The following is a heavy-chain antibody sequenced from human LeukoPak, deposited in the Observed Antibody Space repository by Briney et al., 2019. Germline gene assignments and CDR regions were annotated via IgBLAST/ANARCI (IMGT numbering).Heavy chain of an antibody. CDR1: GYTFTGYH. D-gene: IGHD2/OR15-2a*01. Sequence: ASVKVSCKASGYTFTGYHLHWVRQAPGQGLEWMGWINPNSGGTNYAQKFQGRVTMTRDPSIITAYMEPSRLRSDDTAVYYCARISAYLSGAFDIWGQGTMVTVSS. J-gene: IGHJ3*02. V-gene: IGHV1-2*02. CDR3: ARISAYLSGAFDI. CDR2: INPNSGGT.